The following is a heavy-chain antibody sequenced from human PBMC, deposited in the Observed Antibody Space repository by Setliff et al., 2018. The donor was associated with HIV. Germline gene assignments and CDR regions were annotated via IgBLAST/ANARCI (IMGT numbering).Heavy chain of an antibody. CDR1: GYTLSELS. V-gene: IGHV1-24*01. D-gene: IGHD3-22*01. CDR3: ARVLSSGYAGPFDS. CDR2: FDPQDGET. Sequence: ASVKVSCKVYGYTLSELSIHWVRQAPGKGLEWMGYFDPQDGETVYAQKFQGRVTLTEDTSTGTAYMELNSVTAADTAVYFCARVLSSGYAGPFDSWGQGTLVTVSS. J-gene: IGHJ5*01.